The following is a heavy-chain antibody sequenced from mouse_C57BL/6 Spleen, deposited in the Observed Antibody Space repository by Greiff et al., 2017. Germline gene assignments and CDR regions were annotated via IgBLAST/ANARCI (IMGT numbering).Heavy chain of an antibody. CDR3: ARSGVYYGNFY. Sequence: QVQLQQSGAELVRPGSSVKLSCKASGYTFTSYWMDWVKQRPGQGLEWIGNIYPSDSETHYNQKFKDKATLTVDKSSSTAYMQLSSLTSEDSAVYYCARSGVYYGNFYWGQGTTLTVSS. V-gene: IGHV1-61*01. CDR1: GYTFTSYW. CDR2: IYPSDSET. J-gene: IGHJ2*01. D-gene: IGHD2-1*01.